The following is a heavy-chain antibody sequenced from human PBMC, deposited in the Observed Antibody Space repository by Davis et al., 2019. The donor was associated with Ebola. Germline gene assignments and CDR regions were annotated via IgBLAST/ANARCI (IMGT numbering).Heavy chain of an antibody. V-gene: IGHV4-39*07. J-gene: IGHJ4*02. D-gene: IGHD3-3*01. CDR2: IYYSGST. CDR1: GGSISSSSYY. Sequence: SETLSLTCTVSGGSISSSSYYWGWIRQPPGKGLEWIGSIYYSGSTNYNPSLKSRVTISVDTSKNQFSLKLSSVTAADTAVYYCAREIHDFWSGPIDYWGQGTLVTVSS. CDR3: AREIHDFWSGPIDY.